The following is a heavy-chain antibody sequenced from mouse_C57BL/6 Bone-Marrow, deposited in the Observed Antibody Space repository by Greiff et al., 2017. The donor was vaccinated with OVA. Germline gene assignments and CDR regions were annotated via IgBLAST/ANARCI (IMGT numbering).Heavy chain of an antibody. Sequence: EVKLVESEGGLVQPGSSMKLSCTASGFTFSDYYMAWVRQVPEKGLEWVANINHDGSSTYYLDTFKSRFIISRDNAKNILYLQMSSLKSEDTATYYCARGVYYGSSVYWYFDDWGKGTTVTVSS. CDR2: INHDGSST. J-gene: IGHJ1*03. CDR1: GFTFSDYY. CDR3: ARGVYYGSSVYWYFDD. D-gene: IGHD1-1*01. V-gene: IGHV5-16*01.